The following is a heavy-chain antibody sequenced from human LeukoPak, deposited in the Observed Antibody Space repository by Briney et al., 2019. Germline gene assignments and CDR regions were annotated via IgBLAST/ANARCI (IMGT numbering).Heavy chain of an antibody. CDR2: ISGSGGST. J-gene: IGHJ4*02. V-gene: IGHV3-23*01. CDR3: AKRGYYYDSSGYYYFDY. D-gene: IGHD3-22*01. Sequence: GGSLRLSCAASGFTFSSYATSWVRQAPGKGLEWVSAISGSGGSTYYADSVKGRFTISRDNSKNTLYLQMNSLRAEDTAVYYCAKRGYYYDSSGYYYFDYWGQGTLVTVSS. CDR1: GFTFSSYA.